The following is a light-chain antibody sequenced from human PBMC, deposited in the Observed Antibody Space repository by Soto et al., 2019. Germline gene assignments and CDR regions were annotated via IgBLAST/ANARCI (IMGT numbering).Light chain of an antibody. CDR1: QSIRNH. Sequence: EIVLTQSPATLSLSPGERATLSCRASQSIRNHLAWYHQKPCQAPRLLIYDASDRATDIPARFSGSGSGTDFTLTISSLAPEDFAVYYWQQRDTWPPFTFAPGTKVD. V-gene: IGKV3-11*01. CDR3: QQRDTWPPFT. CDR2: DAS. J-gene: IGKJ3*01.